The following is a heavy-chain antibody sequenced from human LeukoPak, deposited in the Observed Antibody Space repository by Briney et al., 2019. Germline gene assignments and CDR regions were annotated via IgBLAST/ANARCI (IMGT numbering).Heavy chain of an antibody. CDR1: GFTFTNYD. CDR3: VRDGDGVAISVNYWFAP. J-gene: IGHJ5*02. V-gene: IGHV1-8*01. Sequence: ASVKVSCKATGFTFTNYDINWVRQATGQGLEWMGWMNPINGNTGYAQKFQGRVTMTRDTSISTAYMELRSIASEETAVYYCVRDGDGVAISVNYWFAPWGQGPLVTVSS. CDR2: MNPINGNT. D-gene: IGHD3-10*01.